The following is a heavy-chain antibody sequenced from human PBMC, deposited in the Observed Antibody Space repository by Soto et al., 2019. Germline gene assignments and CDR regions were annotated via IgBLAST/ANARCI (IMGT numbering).Heavy chain of an antibody. J-gene: IGHJ4*02. CDR3: ARGGGSDSFDY. D-gene: IGHD1-26*01. V-gene: IGHV4-30-2*01. Sequence: SETLSLTCTVSGASITFGGYSWSWIRQAPGKGLEWIGYINHLETTFYNPSFESRLTLSIDRAKNQFSLKLHSMSAADRAVYFCARGGGSDSFDYWGQGILVTVSS. CDR2: INHLETT. CDR1: GASITFGGYS.